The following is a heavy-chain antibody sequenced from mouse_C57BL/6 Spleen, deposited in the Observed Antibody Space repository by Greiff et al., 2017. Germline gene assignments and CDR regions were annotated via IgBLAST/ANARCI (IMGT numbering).Heavy chain of an antibody. Sequence: VQLQESGPGLVAPSQSLSITCTVSGFSLTSYGVHWVRQPPGKGLEWLVVIWSDGSTTYDSAHNSRLSISKDNSKSQVFLKMNSLQTDDTAVYYCARQEGYYYDWFAYWGQGTLVTVSA. CDR3: ARQEGYYYDWFAY. CDR1: GFSLTSYG. J-gene: IGHJ3*01. V-gene: IGHV2-6-1*01. D-gene: IGHD1-1*01. CDR2: IWSDGST.